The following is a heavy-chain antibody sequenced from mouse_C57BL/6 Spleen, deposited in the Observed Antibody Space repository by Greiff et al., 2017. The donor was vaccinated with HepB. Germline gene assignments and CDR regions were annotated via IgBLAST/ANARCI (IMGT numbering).Heavy chain of an antibody. CDR1: GYTFTSYW. CDR3: AREYYGSSSWFAY. Sequence: QVQLKEPGAELVKPGASVKLSCKASGYTFTSYWMHWVKQRPGQGLEWIGMIHPNSGSTNYNEKFKSKATLTVDKSSSTAYMQLSSLTSEDSAVYYCAREYYGSSSWFAYWGQGTLVTVSA. J-gene: IGHJ3*01. V-gene: IGHV1-64*01. CDR2: IHPNSGST. D-gene: IGHD1-1*01.